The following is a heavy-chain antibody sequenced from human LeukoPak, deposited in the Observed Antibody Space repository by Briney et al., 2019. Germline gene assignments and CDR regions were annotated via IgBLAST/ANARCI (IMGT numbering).Heavy chain of an antibody. V-gene: IGHV3-23*01. CDR1: GSTFSSYA. J-gene: IGHJ3*02. D-gene: IGHD2-15*01. CDR2: ISGSGSTT. CDR3: ARPRLEYCSGGSCFDAFDI. Sequence: GGSLRLSCAASGSTFSSYAMNWVRQAPGKGLEWVSAISGSGSTTYYADSVKGRFTISRDNSKNTLFLQMNSLTAEDTAIYSCARPRLEYCSGGSCFDAFDIWGQGTMVTVSS.